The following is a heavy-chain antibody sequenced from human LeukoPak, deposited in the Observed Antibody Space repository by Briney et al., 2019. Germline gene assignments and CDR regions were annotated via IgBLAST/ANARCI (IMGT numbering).Heavy chain of an antibody. Sequence: PGGSLRLSCAASTFTFSSYVMHWVRQAPGKGLEWVAFIRYNGNNQYYADSVKGRFTISRDNSKNTLYLQMNSLRAEDTAVYYCAKGPFDDILTGYPIYDAFDIWGQGTMVTVSS. CDR3: AKGPFDDILTGYPIYDAFDI. D-gene: IGHD3-9*01. V-gene: IGHV3-30*02. CDR1: TFTFSSYV. CDR2: IRYNGNNQ. J-gene: IGHJ3*02.